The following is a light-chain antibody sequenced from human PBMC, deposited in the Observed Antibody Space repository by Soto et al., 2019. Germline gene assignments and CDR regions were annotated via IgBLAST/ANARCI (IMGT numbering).Light chain of an antibody. V-gene: IGLV1-51*01. J-gene: IGLJ2*01. CDR3: VTWDCGLTAGV. Sequence: QSVLTQPPSVSAAPGQRVTIYCSGSASNVGTHFVSWYQHLPGAAPKLLIYDNDERPSEIPDRFSGSKSDTSATLTITGLQTGDAADYYCVTWDCGLTAGVFGGGTKLTVL. CDR2: DND. CDR1: ASNVGTHF.